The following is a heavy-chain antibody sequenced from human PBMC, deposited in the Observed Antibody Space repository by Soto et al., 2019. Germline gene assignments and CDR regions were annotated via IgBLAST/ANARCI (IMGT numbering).Heavy chain of an antibody. CDR2: NYPRGREP. Sequence: ASVKVSCKASGYTFISYYMHWVRKAPGQGLVWVGTNYPRGREPKYAQRFQGRVTMTRDTSTTTIYMEVNSLRSDDTAVYYGARGSPSSTTLGGFDPWGQRALVTVSS. CDR3: ARGSPSSTTLGGFDP. V-gene: IGHV1-46*01. CDR1: GYTFISYY. D-gene: IGHD2-2*01. J-gene: IGHJ5*02.